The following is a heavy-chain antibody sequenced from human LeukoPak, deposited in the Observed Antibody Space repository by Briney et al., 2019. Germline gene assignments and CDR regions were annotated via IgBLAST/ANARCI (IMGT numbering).Heavy chain of an antibody. J-gene: IGHJ4*02. D-gene: IGHD3-22*01. V-gene: IGHV3-23*01. CDR3: AKVGGSYYYDSSGSNGYYFDY. CDR2: ISGSGGST. Sequence: PGGSLRLSCAASGFTFSSYAMSWVRQAPGKGLEWVSAISGSGGSTYYADSVKGRFTISRDNSKNRLYLQMNSLRAEDTAVYYCAKVGGSYYYDSSGSNGYYFDYWGQGTLVTVSS. CDR1: GFTFSSYA.